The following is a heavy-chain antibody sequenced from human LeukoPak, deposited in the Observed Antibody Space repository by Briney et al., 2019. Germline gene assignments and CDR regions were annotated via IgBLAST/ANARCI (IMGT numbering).Heavy chain of an antibody. CDR3: ARGRPIITMIVVVIPYYFDY. CDR2: INHSGST. D-gene: IGHD3-22*01. CDR1: GGSFSGYY. V-gene: IGHV4-34*01. J-gene: IGHJ4*02. Sequence: ASETLSLTCAVYGGSFSGYYWSWIRQPPGKGLEWIGEINHSGSTNYNPSLKSRVTISVDTSKNQFSLKLSSVTAADTAVYYCARGRPIITMIVVVIPYYFDYWGQGTLVTVSS.